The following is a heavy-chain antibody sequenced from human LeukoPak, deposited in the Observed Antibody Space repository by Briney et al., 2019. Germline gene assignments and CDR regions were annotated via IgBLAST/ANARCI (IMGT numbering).Heavy chain of an antibody. CDR1: GGSISSYY. D-gene: IGHD5-24*01. CDR3: ARGEMATPIDY. V-gene: IGHV4-59*01. Sequence: SETLSLTCTVSGGSISSYYWSWIRQPPGKGLEWIGYIYYSGSTNNNPSLKSRVTISVDTSKNQFSLKLSSVTAADTAVYYCARGEMATPIDYWSQGTLVTVSS. J-gene: IGHJ4*02. CDR2: IYYSGST.